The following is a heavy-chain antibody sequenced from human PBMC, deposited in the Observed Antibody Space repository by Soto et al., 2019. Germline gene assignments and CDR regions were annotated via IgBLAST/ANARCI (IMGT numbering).Heavy chain of an antibody. J-gene: IGHJ6*02. CDR3: AKPNGVSTDYYGLDV. CDR1: GFTFPNFA. D-gene: IGHD2-8*01. V-gene: IGHV3-30*01. CDR2: ISYDGENK. Sequence: PGGSLRLSCAASGFTFPNFALHWVRQAPGKGLEWVAVISYDGENKYYADSVEGRFTISRDNSKNTLFLQMNSLKAEDTAVYHCAKPNGVSTDYYGLDVWGQGTTVTVSS.